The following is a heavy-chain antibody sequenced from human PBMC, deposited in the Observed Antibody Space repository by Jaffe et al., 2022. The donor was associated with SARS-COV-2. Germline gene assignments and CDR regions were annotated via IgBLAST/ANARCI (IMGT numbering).Heavy chain of an antibody. CDR1: GFTFDDYA. CDR2: ISWNSGSI. V-gene: IGHV3-9*01. D-gene: IGHD1-26*01. Sequence: EVQLVESGGGLVQPGRSLRLSCAASGFTFDDYAMHWVRQAPGKGLEWVSGISWNSGSIGYADSVKGRFTISRDNAKNSLYLQMNSLRAEDTALYYCAKDVVVGATSRGGDYYYYGMDVWGQGTTVTVSS. CDR3: AKDVVVGATSRGGDYYYYGMDV. J-gene: IGHJ6*02.